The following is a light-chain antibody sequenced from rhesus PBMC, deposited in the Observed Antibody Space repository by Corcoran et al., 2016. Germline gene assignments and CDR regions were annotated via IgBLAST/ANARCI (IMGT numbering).Light chain of an antibody. Sequence: DIQMTQSPSSLSASVGDSVTITCRTSQSFSSSLAWYQQKPGKAPKLLILSASSLQSGVPSRFSGSKSGTDFTLTISSLQPEDIASYYCQQYYSDPLTFGGGTKVEIK. V-gene: IGKV1-46*01. CDR1: QSFSSS. J-gene: IGKJ4*01. CDR3: QQYYSDPLT. CDR2: SAS.